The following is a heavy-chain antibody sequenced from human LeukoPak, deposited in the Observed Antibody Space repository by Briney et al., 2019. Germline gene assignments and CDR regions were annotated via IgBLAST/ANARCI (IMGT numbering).Heavy chain of an antibody. CDR2: IYYSGST. Sequence: SETLSLTCTVSGGSIRSYYWSWIRQPPGKGLEWIGYIYYSGSTNYNPSLKSRVTISVDTSKNQFSLKLSSVTAADTAVYYCARETSQKGTHYMDVWGKGTTVTISS. V-gene: IGHV4-59*01. J-gene: IGHJ6*03. D-gene: IGHD3-10*01. CDR1: GGSIRSYY. CDR3: ARETSQKGTHYMDV.